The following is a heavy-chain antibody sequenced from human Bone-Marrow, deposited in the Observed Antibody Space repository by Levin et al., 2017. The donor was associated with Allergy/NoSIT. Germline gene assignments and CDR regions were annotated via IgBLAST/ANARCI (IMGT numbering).Heavy chain of an antibody. J-gene: IGHJ4*02. CDR3: ARDSVLRGYSYVNYFDY. V-gene: IGHV3-48*01. D-gene: IGHD5-18*01. CDR1: GFTFSSYS. Sequence: PGESLKISCAASGFTFSSYSMNWVRQAPGKGLEWVSYISSSSSTIYYADSVKGRFTISRDNAKNSLYLQMNSLRAEDTAVYYCARDSVLRGYSYVNYFDYWGQGTLVTVSS. CDR2: ISSSSSTI.